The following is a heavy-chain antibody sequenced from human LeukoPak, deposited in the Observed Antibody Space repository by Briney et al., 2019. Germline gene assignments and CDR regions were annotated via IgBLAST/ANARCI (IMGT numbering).Heavy chain of an antibody. Sequence: SETLSLTCTVSGGSISSSTHYWGWIRQPPGKGLEWIGTTYYSGSTYYNPSLKSRATISVDTSKNQFSLKLGSVTAADTAVYYCVRQTYGSGSYYNLDCWGQGTLVTVSS. CDR3: VRQTYGSGSYYNLDC. CDR1: GGSISSSTHY. CDR2: TYYSGST. V-gene: IGHV4-39*01. D-gene: IGHD3-10*01. J-gene: IGHJ4*02.